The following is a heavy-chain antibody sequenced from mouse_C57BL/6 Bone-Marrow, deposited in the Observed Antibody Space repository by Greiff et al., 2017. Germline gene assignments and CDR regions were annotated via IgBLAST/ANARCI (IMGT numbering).Heavy chain of an antibody. CDR1: GYTFTSYW. CDR3: AGGLRDYYAMDY. D-gene: IGHD2-4*01. V-gene: IGHV1-64*01. Sequence: QVQLQQPGAELVKPGASVKLSCKASGYTFTSYWMHWVKQRPGQGLEWIGMIHPNSGSTNYNEKFKSKATLTVDKSSSTAYMQLSSLTSEDSAVYYCAGGLRDYYAMDYRGQGTSGTVSS. J-gene: IGHJ4*01. CDR2: IHPNSGST.